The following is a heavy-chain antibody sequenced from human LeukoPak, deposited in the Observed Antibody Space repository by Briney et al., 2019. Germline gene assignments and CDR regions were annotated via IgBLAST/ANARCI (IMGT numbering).Heavy chain of an antibody. Sequence: SETLSLTCTVSGGSISSSSYYWGWIRQPPGKGLEWIGSIYYSGSTHYNPSLKSRVTISVDTSKNQFSLKLSSVTAADTAVYYCARYSSGRVFDYWGQGTLVTVSS. J-gene: IGHJ4*02. CDR3: ARYSSGRVFDY. D-gene: IGHD6-19*01. CDR1: GGSISSSSYY. V-gene: IGHV4-39*01. CDR2: IYYSGST.